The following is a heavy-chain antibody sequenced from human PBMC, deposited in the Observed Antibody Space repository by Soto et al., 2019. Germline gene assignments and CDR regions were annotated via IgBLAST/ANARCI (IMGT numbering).Heavy chain of an antibody. Sequence: GASVKVSCKASGYSVTSYGISWVRQAPGQGLEWMGWISAYNGNTNYAQKLQGRVTMTTDTSTSTAYMELRSLRSDDTAVYYCASRTLCGGDCYSAYRGQGTLVTVSS. CDR2: ISAYNGNT. CDR1: GYSVTSYG. V-gene: IGHV1-18*01. J-gene: IGHJ4*02. CDR3: ASRTLCGGDCYSAY. D-gene: IGHD2-21*02.